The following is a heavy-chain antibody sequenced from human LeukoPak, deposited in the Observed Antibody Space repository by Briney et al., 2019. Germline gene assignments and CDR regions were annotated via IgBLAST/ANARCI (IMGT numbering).Heavy chain of an antibody. J-gene: IGHJ6*03. CDR3: ARDWSYYDFWSGYYSYYYMDV. D-gene: IGHD3-3*01. CDR2: INWNGGST. Sequence: PGGSLRLSCAASGFTFDDYGMSWVRQAPGKGLEWVSGINWNGGSTGYADSVKGRFTISRDNAKNSLYLQMNSLRAEDTALYYCARDWSYYDFWSGYYSYYYMDVWGKGTTVTVSS. V-gene: IGHV3-20*04. CDR1: GFTFDDYG.